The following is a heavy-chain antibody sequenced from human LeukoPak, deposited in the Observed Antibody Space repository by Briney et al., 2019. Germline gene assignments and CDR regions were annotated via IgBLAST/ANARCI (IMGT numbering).Heavy chain of an antibody. D-gene: IGHD6-13*01. J-gene: IGHJ4*02. Sequence: GGSLRLSCAASGFTFTSDSMNWVRQAPGKGLEWVGRIKTNTDGGTADYAAPVKGRFTISRDDSINTLYLQMNSVKTEDTAVYYCAKAWPAAGTFDSWGQGSLVTVSS. CDR1: GFTFTSDS. V-gene: IGHV3-15*01. CDR3: AKAWPAAGTFDS. CDR2: IKTNTDGGTA.